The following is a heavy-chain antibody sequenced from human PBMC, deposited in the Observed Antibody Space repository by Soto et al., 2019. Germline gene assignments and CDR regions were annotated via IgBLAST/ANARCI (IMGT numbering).Heavy chain of an antibody. D-gene: IGHD2-2*01. CDR1: GGSFSGSY. CDR2: INHSGST. Sequence: QVQLQQWGAGLLKPSETLSLTCAVYGGSFSGSYWSWIRQPPGKGLEWIGEINHSGSTHYNPSLKSRVTIAVDTSKDQFSLKLSSVAAADTAVYYCARGRQLLVYFDYWGQGTLVTVSS. V-gene: IGHV4-34*01. CDR3: ARGRQLLVYFDY. J-gene: IGHJ4*02.